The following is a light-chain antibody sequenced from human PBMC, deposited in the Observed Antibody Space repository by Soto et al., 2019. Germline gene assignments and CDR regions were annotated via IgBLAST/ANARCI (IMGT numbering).Light chain of an antibody. V-gene: IGKV3-20*01. J-gene: IGKJ1*01. CDR2: GAS. CDR3: QQYNNWGT. Sequence: VLTQSPGTLSLSPGERATLSCRASQSVSNNYLAWYQQKPGQAPRLLIYGASSRATGIPDRFAGSGSGTDFTLTISRLEPEDFAVYYCQQYNNWGTFGQGTKVDIK. CDR1: QSVSNNY.